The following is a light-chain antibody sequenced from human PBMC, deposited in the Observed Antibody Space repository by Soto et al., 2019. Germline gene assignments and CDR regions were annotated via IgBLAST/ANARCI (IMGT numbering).Light chain of an antibody. CDR2: YDD. CDR3: ATWDDSRNALV. CDR1: SSNIGTYA. J-gene: IGLJ2*01. V-gene: IGLV1-36*01. Sequence: QSVLTQSPSVSEAPRLTVTISCSGSSSNIGTYAVTWYQHLPGKAPKLLIYYDDVRPSGVSDRFSASKSGPSASLAIRGLQSGDEGDYYCATWDDSRNALVFGGGTKLPVL.